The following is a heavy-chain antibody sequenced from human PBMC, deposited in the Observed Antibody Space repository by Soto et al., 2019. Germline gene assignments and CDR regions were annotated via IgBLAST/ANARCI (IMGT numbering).Heavy chain of an antibody. CDR3: ACWVVRAASAFDI. J-gene: IGHJ3*02. V-gene: IGHV3-21*01. CDR1: GFTFSSYS. D-gene: IGHD3-10*01. CDR2: ISSSSSYI. Sequence: GGSLRLSCAASGFTFSSYSMNWVRQAPGKGLEWVSSISSSSSYIYYADSVKGRFTISRDNAKNSLYLQMNSLRAEDTAVYYCACWVVRAASAFDISCPATIVTL.